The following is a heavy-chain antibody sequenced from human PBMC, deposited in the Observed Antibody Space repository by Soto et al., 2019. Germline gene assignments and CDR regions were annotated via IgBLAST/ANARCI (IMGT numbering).Heavy chain of an antibody. J-gene: IGHJ4*02. V-gene: IGHV3-23*04. CDR3: AKYIAATTPYFDS. Sequence: EVQLVESGGDLVQPGGSLRLSCAASGFTFSNYAMTWVRQAPGKGLEWVSSTRGGGEREYTYYGGSVKGRFTMSRDNSKNTLSLQVNGRRAEDTAIYYCAKYIAATTPYFDSWGQGTLVTVSS. D-gene: IGHD2-15*01. CDR2: TRGGGEREYT. CDR1: GFTFSNYA.